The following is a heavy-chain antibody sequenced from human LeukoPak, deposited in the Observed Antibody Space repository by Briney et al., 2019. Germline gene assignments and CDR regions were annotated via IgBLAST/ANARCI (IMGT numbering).Heavy chain of an antibody. J-gene: IGHJ4*02. CDR1: GYTFTSYV. D-gene: IGHD2-21*01. CDR3: ARAAWVSTSSKYYFDN. Sequence: ASVKVSCKASGYTFTSYVINWVRQATGQGLEWMGWMNPNSGNTGYAQKFQGRVTMTRNTSISTAYMELSSLRSEDTALYYCARAAWVSTSSKYYFDNWGQGTLVTVSS. V-gene: IGHV1-8*01. CDR2: MNPNSGNT.